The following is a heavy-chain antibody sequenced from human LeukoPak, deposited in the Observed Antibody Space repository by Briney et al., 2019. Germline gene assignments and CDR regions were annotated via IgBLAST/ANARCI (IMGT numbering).Heavy chain of an antibody. CDR1: RGTFSSYA. J-gene: IGHJ4*02. CDR3: ARSVAPELHFDY. V-gene: IGHV1-69*13. Sequence: GASVKVSCMASRGTFSSYAISWVRPAPGQGGEWMGGIIPIFGTANYAQKFQGRVTITADESTSTAYMERSRLRSEDTAVYYCARSVAPELHFDYWGQGTLVTVSS. CDR2: IIPIFGTA. D-gene: IGHD1-26*01.